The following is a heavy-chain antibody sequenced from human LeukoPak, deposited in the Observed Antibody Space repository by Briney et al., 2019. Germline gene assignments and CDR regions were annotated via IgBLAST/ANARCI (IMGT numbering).Heavy chain of an antibody. D-gene: IGHD3-3*01. CDR3: VLWDFWSGYEYCFDY. CDR1: GYSFTSYW. CDR2: IYPGDSDT. Sequence: GESLKISCKGSGYSFTSYWIGWVRQMPGKGLEWMGIIYPGDSDTRYSPSFQGQVTISADKSISTAYLQWSSLKASDTAMYYCVLWDFWSGYEYCFDYWGQGTLVTVSS. J-gene: IGHJ4*02. V-gene: IGHV5-51*01.